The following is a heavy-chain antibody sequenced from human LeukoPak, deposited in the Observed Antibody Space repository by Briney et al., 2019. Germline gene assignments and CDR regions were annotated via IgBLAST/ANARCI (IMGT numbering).Heavy chain of an antibody. V-gene: IGHV4-59*06. CDR3: ARTYSSSWYGGGLFDY. J-gene: IGHJ4*02. D-gene: IGHD6-13*01. Sequence: PSETLSLTCTVSGGSISSYYWSWIRQHPGKGLEWIGYIYYSGSTYYNPSLKSRVTISVDTSKNQFSLKLSSVTAADTAVYYCARTYSSSWYGGGLFDYWGQGTLVTVSS. CDR1: GGSISSYY. CDR2: IYYSGST.